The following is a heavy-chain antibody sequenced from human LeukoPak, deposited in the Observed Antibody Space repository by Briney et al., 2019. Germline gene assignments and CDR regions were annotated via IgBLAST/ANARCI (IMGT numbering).Heavy chain of an antibody. Sequence: PSETLSLTCTVSGGSISSYYWSWIRQPAGKGLEWIGRIYTSGSTNYNPSLKSRVTMSVDTSKNQFSLKLSSVTAADTAVYYCARATMVRGVISLDYWGQGTLVTVSS. CDR1: GGSISSYY. CDR2: IYTSGST. CDR3: ARATMVRGVISLDY. V-gene: IGHV4-4*07. D-gene: IGHD3-10*01. J-gene: IGHJ4*02.